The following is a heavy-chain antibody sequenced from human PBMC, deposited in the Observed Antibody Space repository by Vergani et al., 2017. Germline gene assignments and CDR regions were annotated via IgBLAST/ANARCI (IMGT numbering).Heavy chain of an antibody. J-gene: IGHJ4*02. V-gene: IGHV1-18*01. CDR1: GYTFTSYG. Sequence: QVQLVQSGAEVKKPGASVKVSCKASGYTFTSYGISWVRQAPGQGLEWMGWISAYNGNTNYAQKLQGRVTMTRDTSISTAYMELSRLRSDDTAVYYCARDLPSKHRPADYWGQGTLVTVSS. CDR2: ISAYNGNT. D-gene: IGHD4-11*01. CDR3: ARDLPSKHRPADY.